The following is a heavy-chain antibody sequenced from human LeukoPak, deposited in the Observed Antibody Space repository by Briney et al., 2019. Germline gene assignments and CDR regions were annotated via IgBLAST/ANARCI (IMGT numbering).Heavy chain of an antibody. CDR2: INTDGSST. D-gene: IGHD6-13*01. CDR3: ASGKGAAAGRDY. V-gene: IGHV3-74*01. J-gene: IGHJ4*02. CDR1: GFTFSSNS. Sequence: GRSLRLSCAASGFTFSSNSMHWVRQTPGKGLVWVSRINTDGSSTLYADSVKGRFTISRDNAKNTLYLQMNSLRAEDTAVYYCASGKGAAAGRDYWGQGTLVTVSS.